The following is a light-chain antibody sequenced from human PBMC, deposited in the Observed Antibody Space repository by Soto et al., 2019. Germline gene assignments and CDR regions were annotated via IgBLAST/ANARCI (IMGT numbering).Light chain of an antibody. CDR1: QSISRY. J-gene: IGKJ2*01. CDR2: AAS. CDR3: QQSFSTPYT. V-gene: IGKV1-39*01. Sequence: DIQMTQSPSSLSASVGDRVTTTCRASQSISRYLNWYQQKLGKAPKLLIYAASSLQSGVPSRFSGSGSGTDFTVTISSLQPEDFATYYCQQSFSTPYTFGQGTNLEIK.